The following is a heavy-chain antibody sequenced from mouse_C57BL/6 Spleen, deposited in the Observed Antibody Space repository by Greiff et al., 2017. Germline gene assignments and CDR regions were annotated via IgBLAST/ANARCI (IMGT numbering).Heavy chain of an antibody. Sequence: VQLQQPGAELVKPGASVKLSCKASGYTFTSYWMHWVKQRPGQGLEWIGMIHPNSGSTNYNEKFKSKATLTVDKSSSTAYMQLSSLTSEDSAVYYCAREGVYDGYYSPLDYWGQGTTLTVSS. V-gene: IGHV1-64*01. CDR2: IHPNSGST. CDR3: AREGVYDGYYSPLDY. J-gene: IGHJ2*01. CDR1: GYTFTSYW. D-gene: IGHD2-3*01.